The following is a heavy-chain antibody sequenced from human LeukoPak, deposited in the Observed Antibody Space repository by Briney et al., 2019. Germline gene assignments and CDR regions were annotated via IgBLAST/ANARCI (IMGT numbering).Heavy chain of an antibody. D-gene: IGHD2-15*01. CDR3: ARDNNIVVVVAAYYMDV. CDR1: GFTFSSYW. CDR2: IKQDGSEK. Sequence: GGSLRLSCAASGFTFSSYWMSWVRQAPGKGLEWVANIKQDGSEKYYVDSVKGRFTISRDNAKNSLYLQMNSLRAEDTAAYYCARDNNIVVVVAAYYMDVWGKGTTVTVSS. V-gene: IGHV3-7*01. J-gene: IGHJ6*03.